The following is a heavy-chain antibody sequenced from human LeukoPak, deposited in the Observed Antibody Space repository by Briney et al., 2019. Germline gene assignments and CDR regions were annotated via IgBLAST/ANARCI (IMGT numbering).Heavy chain of an antibody. Sequence: KPSETLSLTCAVYGGSFSGYYWSWIRQPPGKGLEWIGEINHSGSTNYNPSLKSRVTISVDTSKNQFSLKLSSVTAADTAVYYCARGTRVTKRFDPWGQETLVTVSS. CDR3: ARGTRVTKRFDP. CDR2: INHSGST. D-gene: IGHD4-17*01. J-gene: IGHJ5*02. CDR1: GGSFSGYY. V-gene: IGHV4-34*01.